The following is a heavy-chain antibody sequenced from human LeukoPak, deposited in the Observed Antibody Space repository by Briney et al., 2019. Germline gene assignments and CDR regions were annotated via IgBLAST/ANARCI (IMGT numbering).Heavy chain of an antibody. CDR2: IYYSGST. V-gene: IGHV4-59*01. CDR3: ARDLKQQLVLGAFDI. Sequence: SETLSLTCTVYGGSISNYYWSWIRQPPGKGLEWIGYIYYSGSTNYNPSLKSRVTISVDTSKNQFSLKLSSVTAADTALYYCARDLKQQLVLGAFDIWGQGTMVTVSS. CDR1: GGSISNYY. J-gene: IGHJ3*02. D-gene: IGHD6-13*01.